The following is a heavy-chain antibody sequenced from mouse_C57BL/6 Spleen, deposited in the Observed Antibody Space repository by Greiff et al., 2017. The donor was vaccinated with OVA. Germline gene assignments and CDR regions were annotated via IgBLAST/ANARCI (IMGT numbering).Heavy chain of an antibody. V-gene: IGHV5-9-1*02. J-gene: IGHJ4*01. CDR2: ISSGGDYI. D-gene: IGHD4-1*02. Sequence: EVKVVESGEGLVKPGGSLKLSCAASGFTFSSYAMSWVRQTPEKRLEWVAYISSGGDYIYYADNVKGRFTISRDNARNTLYLQMSSLKSEDTAMYYCTREGPQLGRKGSYAMDYWGQGTSVTVSS. CDR1: GFTFSSYA. CDR3: TREGPQLGRKGSYAMDY.